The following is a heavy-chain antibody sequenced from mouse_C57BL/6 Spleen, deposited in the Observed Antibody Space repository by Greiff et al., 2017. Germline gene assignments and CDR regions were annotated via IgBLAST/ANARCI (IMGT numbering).Heavy chain of an antibody. Sequence: EVMLVESEGGLVQPGSSMKLSCTASGFTFSDYYMAWVRQVPEKGLEWVANINYDGSSTYYLDSLKSRFIISRDNAKNILYLQMSSLKSEDTATYYCARDQGGYFDYWGQGTTLTVSS. CDR3: ARDQGGYFDY. CDR1: GFTFSDYY. J-gene: IGHJ2*01. V-gene: IGHV5-16*01. CDR2: INYDGSST. D-gene: IGHD3-2*02.